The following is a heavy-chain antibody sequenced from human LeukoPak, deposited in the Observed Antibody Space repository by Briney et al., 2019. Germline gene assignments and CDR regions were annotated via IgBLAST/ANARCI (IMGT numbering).Heavy chain of an antibody. J-gene: IGHJ1*01. D-gene: IGHD6-13*01. CDR3: ARPSRPYRSSEYFQH. CDR2: ISSSGSTI. V-gene: IGHV3-48*04. CDR1: GFTFSSYS. Sequence: GSLRLSCAASGFTFSSYSMNWVRQAPGKGLEWVSYISSSGSTIYFADSVKGRFTISRDNAKNSLYLQMNSLRAEDTAVYYCARPSRPYRSSEYFQHWGQGTLVIVSS.